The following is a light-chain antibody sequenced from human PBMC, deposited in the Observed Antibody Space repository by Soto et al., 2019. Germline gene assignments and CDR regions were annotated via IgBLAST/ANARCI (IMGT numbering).Light chain of an antibody. J-gene: IGKJ4*01. CDR3: QQLNSYPLT. CDR2: AAS. CDR1: QGISSY. V-gene: IGKV1-9*01. Sequence: DIPLTQSPSFLSASVGDRVTITCRASQGISSYLAWYQQKPGKAPKLLIYAASTLQSGVPSRFSGSGSGTEFTLTISSLQAEDFATYYSQQLNSYPLTFGGGTKVQIK.